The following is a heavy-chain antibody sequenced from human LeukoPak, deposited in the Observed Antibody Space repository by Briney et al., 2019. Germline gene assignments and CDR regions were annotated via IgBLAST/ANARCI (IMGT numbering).Heavy chain of an antibody. CDR3: AKAREYGDYVSAFDI. V-gene: IGHV3-74*01. CDR1: GFTFSTYW. Sequence: GGSLRLSCAASGFTFSTYWMHWARQAPGKGLMWVSRINTDGSSATYADSVKGRFTISRDNAKNMLYLQMNSLRAEDAAVYYCAKAREYGDYVSAFDIWGQRTMVTVSS. J-gene: IGHJ3*02. D-gene: IGHD4-17*01. CDR2: INTDGSSA.